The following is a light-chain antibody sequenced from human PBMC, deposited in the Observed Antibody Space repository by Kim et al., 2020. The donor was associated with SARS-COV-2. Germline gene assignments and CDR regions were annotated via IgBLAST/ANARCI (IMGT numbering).Light chain of an antibody. CDR1: KLGDKY. V-gene: IGLV3-1*01. CDR2: QDS. CDR3: QPWYSSLRV. J-gene: IGLJ3*02. Sequence: SYELTQPPSVSVSPGQTASITCSGDKLGDKYACWYQQKPGQSPVLVIYQDSKRPSGIPERFSGSNSGNTATLTISGTQAMDEADYYCQPWYSSLRVFGG.